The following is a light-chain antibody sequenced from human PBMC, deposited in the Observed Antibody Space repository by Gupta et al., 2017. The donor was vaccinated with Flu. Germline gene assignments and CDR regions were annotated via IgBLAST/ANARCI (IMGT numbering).Light chain of an antibody. CDR1: QSVDSRY. CDR2: AAS. V-gene: IGKV3-20*01. J-gene: IGKJ2*01. Sequence: EIVLTQSPATLSLSPGERATLSCRASQSVDSRYVAWYHQHPGQAPRLVIYAASSRATGLADRFSGRWSGTDFTLTISRLEAEDFAVYYWQQFGTSRGYTFGQGTKMEI. CDR3: QQFGTSRGYT.